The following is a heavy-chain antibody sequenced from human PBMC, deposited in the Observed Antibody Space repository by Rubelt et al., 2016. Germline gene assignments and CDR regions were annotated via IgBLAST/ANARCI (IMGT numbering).Heavy chain of an antibody. D-gene: IGHD3-22*01. CDR3: AAAPDSSGYYGNFDY. V-gene: IGHV4-39*01. CDR1: GGSISSSSYY. J-gene: IGHJ4*02. Sequence: QLQLQESGPGLVKPSETLSLTCTVSGGSISSSSYYWGWIRQPPGKGLEWIGSIYYSGSTYYNPSLKSRVTISVDTSKNQFSRKLSSVTAADTAGYYCAAAPDSSGYYGNFDYWGQGTLVTVSS. CDR2: IYYSGST.